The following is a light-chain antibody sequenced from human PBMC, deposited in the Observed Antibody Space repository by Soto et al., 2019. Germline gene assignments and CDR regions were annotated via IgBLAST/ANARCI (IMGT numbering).Light chain of an antibody. CDR1: QRVGSNY. CDR3: QQYTSWPIT. J-gene: IGKJ5*01. Sequence: ELVLTQSPATLSVSPGERATLSCRASQRVGSNYLAWYQQKPGQAPRLLIFGISARATGVPARFSGSGSGTEFTLTISNLQSEDFGVYYCQQYTSWPITFGQGTRLEIK. CDR2: GIS. V-gene: IGKV3-15*01.